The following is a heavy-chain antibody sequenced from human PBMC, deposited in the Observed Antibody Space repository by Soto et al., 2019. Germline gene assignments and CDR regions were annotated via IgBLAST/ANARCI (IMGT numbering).Heavy chain of an antibody. CDR2: IYPGDSDT. CDR1: GYSFTSYW. V-gene: IGHV5-51*01. D-gene: IGHD2-15*01. CDR3: ARGPIPPCSGGSCYSSYYYGMDV. J-gene: IGHJ6*02. Sequence: PGESLKISCKGSGYSFTSYWIGWVRQMPGKGLEWMGIIYPGDSDTRYSPSFQGQVTISADKSISTAYLQWSSLKASDTAMYYCARGPIPPCSGGSCYSSYYYGMDVWGQGTTVTVSS.